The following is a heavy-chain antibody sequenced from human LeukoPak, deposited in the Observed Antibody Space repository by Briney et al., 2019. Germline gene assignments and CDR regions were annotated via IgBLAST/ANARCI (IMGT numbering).Heavy chain of an antibody. J-gene: IGHJ4*02. CDR3: ARHNNYGDYDY. V-gene: IGHV3-23*01. D-gene: IGHD4-17*01. Sequence: GGSLRLSCAASGFTFSSYSMNWVRQAPGKGLEWVSAISGSGVSTYYADSVKGRFTISRDNSQNTLYLQMNSLRADDTAVYYCARHNNYGDYDYWSQGTLVTVSS. CDR1: GFTFSSYS. CDR2: ISGSGVST.